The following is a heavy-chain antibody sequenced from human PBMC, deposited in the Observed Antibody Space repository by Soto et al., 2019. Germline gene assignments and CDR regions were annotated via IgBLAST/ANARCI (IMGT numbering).Heavy chain of an antibody. CDR1: GGSISRGDYY. Sequence: PSETLSLTSAVSGGSISRGDYYWSWIRQPPGKGLEWIGYIYYSGSTYYNPSLKSRVTISVDRSKNQFSLKLSSVTAADTAVYYCARDFSEVGAPRYWGQGTLVTVSS. V-gene: IGHV4-30-4*01. CDR2: IYYSGST. J-gene: IGHJ4*02. D-gene: IGHD1-26*01. CDR3: ARDFSEVGAPRY.